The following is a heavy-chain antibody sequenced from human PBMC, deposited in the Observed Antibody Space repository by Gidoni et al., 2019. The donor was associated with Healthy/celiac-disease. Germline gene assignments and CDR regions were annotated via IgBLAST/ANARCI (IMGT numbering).Heavy chain of an antibody. CDR2: IYYSGST. Sequence: QVQLQESGPGLVKPSETLSLTCTVSGGPFSHYYWIWIRQPPWKGLEWSWYIYYSGSTNYNPSLKSRVTISVDTPKNQFSLKLSSVTAADTAVYYCARQGLQRTGYSLTLPIDYWGQGTLVTVSS. V-gene: IGHV4-59*08. D-gene: IGHD3-9*01. J-gene: IGHJ4*02. CDR1: GGPFSHYY. CDR3: ARQGLQRTGYSLTLPIDY.